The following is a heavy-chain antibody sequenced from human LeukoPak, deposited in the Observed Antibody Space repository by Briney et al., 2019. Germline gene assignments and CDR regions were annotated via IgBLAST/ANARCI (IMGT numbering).Heavy chain of an antibody. J-gene: IGHJ4*02. Sequence: GGSLRLSCAASGFIFSDYYMGWIRQAPGRGLEWVSYIIYSGTKIYYTDSVKGRFTMSRDNAKNSLYLQMNSLRAEDTAVYYCARDNEMATILGFDYWGKGTLVTAFS. CDR1: GFIFSDYY. V-gene: IGHV3-11*04. D-gene: IGHD5-24*01. CDR2: IIYSGTKI. CDR3: ARDNEMATILGFDY.